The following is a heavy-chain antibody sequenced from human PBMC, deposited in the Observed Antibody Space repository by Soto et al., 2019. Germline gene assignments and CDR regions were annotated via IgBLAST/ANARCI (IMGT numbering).Heavy chain of an antibody. CDR2: VYYSGST. V-gene: IGHV4-39*01. CDR1: GHSIRGSNYY. CDR3: ARHGGTTPVYC. J-gene: IGHJ4*02. D-gene: IGHD1-1*01. Sequence: QLKLLESGPGLVKPSSTLSLTCTASGHSIRGSNYYWAWIRQPPGQKLEWIGTVYYSGSTYYQPSVKSRVTLYVDPPTNQFSLRLNSVTATDTGTYFCARHGGTTPVYCWGQGIQVAVSS.